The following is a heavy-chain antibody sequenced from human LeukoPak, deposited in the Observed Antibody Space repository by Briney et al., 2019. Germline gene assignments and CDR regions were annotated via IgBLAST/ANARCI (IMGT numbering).Heavy chain of an antibody. J-gene: IGHJ5*02. CDR2: IITSGTTK. V-gene: IGHV3-48*03. Sequence: GGSLRLSCAASGFTFSSYEMNWVRQAPGKGLEWVSYIITSGTTKYYADAVRGRFTISRVNAKNSLYLQMNSLRAEDTAVYYCARGGFRFDPWGQGTLVTVSS. CDR3: ARGGFRFDP. CDR1: GFTFSSYE. D-gene: IGHD1-26*01.